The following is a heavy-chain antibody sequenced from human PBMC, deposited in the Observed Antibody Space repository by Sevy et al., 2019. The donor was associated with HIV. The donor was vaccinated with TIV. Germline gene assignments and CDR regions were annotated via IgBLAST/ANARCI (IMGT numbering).Heavy chain of an antibody. D-gene: IGHD3-22*01. CDR2: IYSGGST. V-gene: IGHV3-53*01. CDR1: GFTVSSNY. Sequence: GGSLRLSCAASGFTVSSNYMSWVRQAPGKGLEWVSVIYSGGSTYYADSVKGRFTFSRDNSKNTLYLQMNSLRAEDTAVYYCARERYSDSRGLGPDAFDIWGQGTMVTVSS. CDR3: ARERYSDSRGLGPDAFDI. J-gene: IGHJ3*02.